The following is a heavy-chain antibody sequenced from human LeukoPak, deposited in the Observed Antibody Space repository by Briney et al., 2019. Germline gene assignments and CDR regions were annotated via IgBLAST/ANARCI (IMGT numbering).Heavy chain of an antibody. D-gene: IGHD3-10*01. CDR1: GFTFSSYS. CDR3: ARDDYYYGSGSPIDY. J-gene: IGHJ4*02. CDR2: ISSRSSYI. V-gene: IGHV3-21*01. Sequence: GGSLRLSCAASGFTFSSYSMNWVRQAPGKGLEWVSSISSRSSYIYYADSVKGRFTISRDNAKNSLYLQMNSLRAEDTAVYYCARDDYYYGSGSPIDYWGQGTLVTVSS.